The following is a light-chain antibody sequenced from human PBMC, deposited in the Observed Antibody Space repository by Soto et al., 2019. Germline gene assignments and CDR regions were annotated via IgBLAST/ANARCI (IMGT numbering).Light chain of an antibody. CDR2: WAS. CDR3: QQYYATPPYT. V-gene: IGKV4-1*01. Sequence: DIVMTQSPDSLAVSLGERATINCKSSQSVLYSSNSKNYLAWYQQKPGQPPKLLIYWASTRESGVPDRFSGSGSGTDFTLPISSLQAQDVAVYYCQQYYATPPYTFGQGTKVEIK. J-gene: IGKJ2*01. CDR1: QSVLYSSNSKNY.